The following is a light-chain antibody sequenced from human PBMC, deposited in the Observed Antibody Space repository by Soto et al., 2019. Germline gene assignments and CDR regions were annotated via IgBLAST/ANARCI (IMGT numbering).Light chain of an antibody. J-gene: IGLJ1*01. CDR1: SNDVGNYDR. V-gene: IGLV2-18*02. CDR2: EVS. Sequence: SVLAQPPPRSGALGQAVTLSCTGNSNDVGNYDRVSRYQQPPGTAPKLMIYEVSNRPSGVPDRFSGSKSGNTASLTISGLQAEDEADYYCSSYTSSSTYVFGTGTKVTVL. CDR3: SSYTSSSTYV.